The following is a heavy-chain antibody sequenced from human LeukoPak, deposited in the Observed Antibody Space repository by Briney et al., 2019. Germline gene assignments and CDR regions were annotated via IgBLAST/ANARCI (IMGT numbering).Heavy chain of an antibody. V-gene: IGHV3-7*01. CDR1: LGSHW. J-gene: IGHJ4*02. CDR3: TRDQT. Sequence: GGSLKLSCVGALGSHWMGWVRQAPGKGLEWVANIKEDGSQKYYMDSVKGRFTISRDNAKSSLFLQMNNLRVEDTAVYYCTRDQTWGQGTLVTVSS. CDR2: IKEDGSQK.